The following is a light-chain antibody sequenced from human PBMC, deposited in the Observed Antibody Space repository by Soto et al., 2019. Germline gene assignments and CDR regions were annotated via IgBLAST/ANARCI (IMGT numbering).Light chain of an antibody. J-gene: IGKJ1*01. CDR1: QSVSSN. CDR3: QQYNNWPPWT. Sequence: IVMTQSPATLSVSPGERATLSCRASQSVSSNLALYQQKPGQAPRLLIYGASTRATGIPARVSGSGSGTEFTLTNSSLQSEAFAVYYCQQYNNWPPWTFGQGTKVDIK. V-gene: IGKV3-15*01. CDR2: GAS.